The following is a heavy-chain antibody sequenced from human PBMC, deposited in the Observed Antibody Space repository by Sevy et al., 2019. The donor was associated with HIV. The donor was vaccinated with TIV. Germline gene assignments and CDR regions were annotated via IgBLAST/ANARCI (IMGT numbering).Heavy chain of an antibody. J-gene: IGHJ5*02. Sequence: SETLSLTCAVSGYSISSGYYWGWIRQPPGKGLEWIGSIYHSGSTYYNPSLKSRVTISVDTSKNLFSLKLSSVTAADTAVYYGARESRYYYGSGSLNWFDPWGQGTLVTVSS. CDR2: IYHSGST. CDR3: ARESRYYYGSGSLNWFDP. CDR1: GYSISSGYY. V-gene: IGHV4-38-2*02. D-gene: IGHD3-10*01.